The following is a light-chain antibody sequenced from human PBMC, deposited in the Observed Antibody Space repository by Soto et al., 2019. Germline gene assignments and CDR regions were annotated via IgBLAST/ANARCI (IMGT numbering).Light chain of an antibody. CDR2: GAS. CDR1: QSVGSSY. CDR3: QHCGTSRIT. V-gene: IGKV3-20*01. J-gene: IGKJ3*01. Sequence: EIVLTQSPGTLSLSPGERATLSCRASQSVGSSYLAWYQQKPGQAPRLLIYGASSRATGIPDRFSGSGSGTDFTLTISRLEPEDFAVYYCQHCGTSRITFGPGTKVDIK.